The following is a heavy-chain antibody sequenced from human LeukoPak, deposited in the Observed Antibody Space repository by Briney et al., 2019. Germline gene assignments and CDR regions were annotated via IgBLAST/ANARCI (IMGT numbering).Heavy chain of an antibody. CDR2: IKHSGST. Sequence: SETLSLTCAVHGGSFSGYYWSWIRQPPGKGLEWIGEIKHSGSTKYNPSLKSRVTISVDTSKNQFSLKLSSVTAADTAVYYCARGPQRYYYDSSGYYTRWGQGTLVTVSS. J-gene: IGHJ4*02. D-gene: IGHD3-22*01. CDR1: GGSFSGYY. V-gene: IGHV4-34*01. CDR3: ARGPQRYYYDSSGYYTR.